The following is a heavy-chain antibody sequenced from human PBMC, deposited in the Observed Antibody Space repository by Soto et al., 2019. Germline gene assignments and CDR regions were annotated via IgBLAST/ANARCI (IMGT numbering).Heavy chain of an antibody. Sequence: QVQLVQSGAEVKKPGSSVKVSCKASGGTFSSYAISWVRQAPGQGLEWMGGIIPIFGTANYAQKFQGRVTITADKSTSTAYMELSSLRSEDKAVYYCSRGYFWSNMSYYGMDVWGQGTTVNVSS. CDR3: SRGYFWSNMSYYGMDV. D-gene: IGHD3-3*01. V-gene: IGHV1-69*06. CDR1: GGTFSSYA. CDR2: IIPIFGTA. J-gene: IGHJ6*02.